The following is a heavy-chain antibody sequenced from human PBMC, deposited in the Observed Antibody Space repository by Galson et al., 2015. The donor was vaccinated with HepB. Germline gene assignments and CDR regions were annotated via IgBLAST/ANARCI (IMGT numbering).Heavy chain of an antibody. Sequence: SLRLSCAASGFTFSSYGMHWVRQAPGKGLEWVAVIWYDGSNKYYADSVKGRFTISRDNSKNTLYLQMNSLRAEDTAVYYCARWAGSGYDDAFDYWGQGTLVTVSS. J-gene: IGHJ4*02. CDR2: IWYDGSNK. CDR3: ARWAGSGYDDAFDY. D-gene: IGHD5-12*01. CDR1: GFTFSSYG. V-gene: IGHV3-33*01.